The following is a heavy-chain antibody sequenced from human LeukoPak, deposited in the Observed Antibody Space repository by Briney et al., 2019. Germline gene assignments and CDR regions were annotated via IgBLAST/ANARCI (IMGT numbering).Heavy chain of an antibody. CDR2: INWNGGST. CDR1: GFTFDDYG. CDR3: ARAVRNYYDSSGINWYFDL. J-gene: IGHJ2*01. D-gene: IGHD3-22*01. Sequence: GGSLRLSCAASGFTFDDYGMSWVRQAPGKGLEWGSGINWNGGSTGYADSVKGRFTISRDNAKNSLFLQMNSLRAEDTALYYCARAVRNYYDSSGINWYFDLWGRGTLVTVSS. V-gene: IGHV3-20*04.